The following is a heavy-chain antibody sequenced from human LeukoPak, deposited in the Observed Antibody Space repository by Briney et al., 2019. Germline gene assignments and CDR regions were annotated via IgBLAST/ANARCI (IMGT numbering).Heavy chain of an antibody. CDR2: IFYSGST. CDR1: GASISSSSYY. CDR3: ARQYDYYHSTGYYPYFDN. D-gene: IGHD3-22*01. Sequence: SETLSLTCTASGASISSSSYYWGWIRQPPGKGLEWIGSIFYSGSTYYNPSLQSRVAISVDTSKNQFSLKLSSVTAADSAVYYRARQYDYYHSTGYYPYFDNWGQGTLVTVSS. J-gene: IGHJ4*02. V-gene: IGHV4-39*07.